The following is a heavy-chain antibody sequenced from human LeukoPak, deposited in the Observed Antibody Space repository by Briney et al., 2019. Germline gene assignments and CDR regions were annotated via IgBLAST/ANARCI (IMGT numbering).Heavy chain of an antibody. Sequence: PGGSLRLSCAASGFTFSRYSMNWVRQAPGKGLEWVSYISSSSSYIYYADSVKGRFTISRDNAKNSLYLQINSLRAEYTAVYYCARAHSSSLAWFDPWGQGTLVTVAS. J-gene: IGHJ5*02. V-gene: IGHV3-21*01. CDR3: ARAHSSSLAWFDP. CDR1: GFTFSRYS. D-gene: IGHD6-13*01. CDR2: ISSSSSYI.